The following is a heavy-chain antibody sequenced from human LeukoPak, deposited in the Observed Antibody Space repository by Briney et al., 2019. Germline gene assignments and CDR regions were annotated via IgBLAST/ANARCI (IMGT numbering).Heavy chain of an antibody. CDR1: GGSISSYY. J-gene: IGHJ6*03. D-gene: IGHD2-15*01. V-gene: IGHV4-59*01. CDR2: IYCSGST. CDR3: ARGRVVVAATNPYYYYYMDV. Sequence: SGTLCLTCTASGGSISSYYWSWIRQPPGKGLEWIGYIYCSGSTNYNPSLKSRVTISVDTSKNELSLKMSSVSAADTAVYYCARGRVVVAATNPYYYYYMDVWGKGTTVTV.